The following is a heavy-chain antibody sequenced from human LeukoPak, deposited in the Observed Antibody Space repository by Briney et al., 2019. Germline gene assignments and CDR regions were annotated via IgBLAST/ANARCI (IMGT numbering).Heavy chain of an antibody. Sequence: PGGALRLSCAASGFTLSSYWMSCVRQAPGKGLEWVAHIKQDGSEKYYVYSVKGRFTISTDNAKNSLYLQMNSLRAENTAVYYCARAHGSGSYPRYFDSWGQGTLVTVSS. J-gene: IGHJ4*02. V-gene: IGHV3-7*01. CDR2: IKQDGSEK. CDR1: GFTLSSYW. D-gene: IGHD3-10*01. CDR3: ARAHGSGSYPRYFDS.